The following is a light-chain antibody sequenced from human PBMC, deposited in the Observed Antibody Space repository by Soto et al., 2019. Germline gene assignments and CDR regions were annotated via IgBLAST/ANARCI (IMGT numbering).Light chain of an antibody. CDR3: QQYGSSPPWT. Sequence: IVLTHSPSTLTLSPGERATISCRAIQSVSSSYLAWYQHKPGQAPRLLIYGASSRATGIPDRFSGSGSGTDFALTISRLEPEDFAVYYCQQYGSSPPWTFGQGTKVDIK. CDR2: GAS. CDR1: QSVSSSY. J-gene: IGKJ1*01. V-gene: IGKV3-20*01.